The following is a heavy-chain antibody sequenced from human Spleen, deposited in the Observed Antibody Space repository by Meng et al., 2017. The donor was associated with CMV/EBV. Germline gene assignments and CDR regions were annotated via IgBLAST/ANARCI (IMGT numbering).Heavy chain of an antibody. CDR3: ARSSGVGATGNFAFDI. Sequence: SCAASGFILSNFHVHWVRQAPGKGLEWVAFISYDGSEDYYADSVKGRFTISRDNSKNTLYLQMNSLRAEDTALYYCARSSGVGATGNFAFDIWGQGTMVTVSS. J-gene: IGHJ3*02. D-gene: IGHD2-21*02. CDR1: GFILSNFH. CDR2: ISYDGSED. V-gene: IGHV3-30*04.